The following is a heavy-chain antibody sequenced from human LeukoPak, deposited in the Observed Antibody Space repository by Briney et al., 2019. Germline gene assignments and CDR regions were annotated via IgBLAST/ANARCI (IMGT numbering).Heavy chain of an antibody. V-gene: IGHV4-4*07. Sequence: SETLSLTCTVSGGSISSYYWSWIRQPAGKGLEWIGRIYTSGSTNYNPSLKSRVTMSVDTSKNQFSLKLSSVTAADTAVYYCARDSALVAGPYYYYYYMDVWGKGTTVTISS. J-gene: IGHJ6*03. D-gene: IGHD6-19*01. CDR2: IYTSGST. CDR1: GGSISSYY. CDR3: ARDSALVAGPYYYYYYMDV.